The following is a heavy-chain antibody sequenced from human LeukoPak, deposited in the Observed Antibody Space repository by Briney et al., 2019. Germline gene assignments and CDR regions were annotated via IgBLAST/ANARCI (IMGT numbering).Heavy chain of an antibody. CDR1: GYTFISYD. D-gene: IGHD5-24*01. CDR2: MNPNSGNT. Sequence: ASVKVSCKASGYTFISYDINWVRQATGQGLEWMGWMNPNSGNTGYAHKFQGRVTITPNTHTSTANMELNGQRAEDTAAYFCARVMPRDRYNPYCFDYWGQGALVTVSS. J-gene: IGHJ4*02. CDR3: ARVMPRDRYNPYCFDY. V-gene: IGHV1-8*02.